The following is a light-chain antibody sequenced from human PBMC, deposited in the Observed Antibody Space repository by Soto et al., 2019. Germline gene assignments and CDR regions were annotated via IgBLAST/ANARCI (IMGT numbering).Light chain of an antibody. J-gene: IGLJ3*02. V-gene: IGLV2-14*01. CDR1: SSDVGAYNY. CDR2: EVI. Sequence: QSALTQPASVSGSPGQSITISCTGTSSDVGAYNYVSWYQQHPGKAPELIIYEVINRPSGVSYRFSGSKSANTASLTISGLLAEDEADYYCSSYTTSSTWVFGGGTKLTVL. CDR3: SSYTTSSTWV.